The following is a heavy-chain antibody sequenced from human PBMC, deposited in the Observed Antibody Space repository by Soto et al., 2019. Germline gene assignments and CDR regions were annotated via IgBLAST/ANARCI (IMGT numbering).Heavy chain of an antibody. CDR3: ARARHAGSTPSFAP. V-gene: IGHV4-59*01. CDR1: GGSITSYH. J-gene: IGHJ5*02. Sequence: PSETLSLTCIVSGGSITSYHWSWIRQLPENGLEWIAYTSYTGDTNYNPSFQSRVTISIDTSKNQLSLKMTSMTSADTAVYYCARARHAGSTPSFAPWGKGPLVTVSS. CDR2: TSYTGDT.